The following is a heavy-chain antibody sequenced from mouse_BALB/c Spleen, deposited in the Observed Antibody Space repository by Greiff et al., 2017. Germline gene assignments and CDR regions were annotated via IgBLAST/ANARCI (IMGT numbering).Heavy chain of an antibody. Sequence: VQLQQSGAELVRPGALVKLSCKASGFTINDYYMHWVKQRPEQGLEWIGWIDPENGNTIYDPKFQGKASITADTSSNTAYLQLSSLTSEDTAVYYCARSGCRYPYAMDYWGQGTSVTVSS. CDR3: ARSGCRYPYAMDY. D-gene: IGHD2-14*01. V-gene: IGHV14-1*02. CDR2: IDPENGNT. CDR1: GFTINDYY. J-gene: IGHJ4*01.